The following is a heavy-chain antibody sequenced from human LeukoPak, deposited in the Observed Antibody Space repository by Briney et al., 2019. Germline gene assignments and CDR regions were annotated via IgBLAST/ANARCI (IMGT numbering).Heavy chain of an antibody. CDR2: IWYDGSNK. D-gene: IGHD3-10*01. Sequence: GGSLRLSCAASGFTFSSYGMPWVRQAPGKGLEWVAVIWYDGSNKYYADSVKGRFTISRDNSKNTLYLHMNSLRAEDTAVYYCAREGAADATTLWGYYYYGMDVWGQGTTVTVSS. J-gene: IGHJ6*02. V-gene: IGHV3-33*01. CDR3: AREGAADATTLWGYYYYGMDV. CDR1: GFTFSSYG.